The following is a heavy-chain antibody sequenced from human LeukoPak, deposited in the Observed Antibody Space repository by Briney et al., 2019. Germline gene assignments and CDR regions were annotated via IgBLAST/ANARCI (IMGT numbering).Heavy chain of an antibody. Sequence: GGSLRLSCAASGFAFNFYAMTCVRQAPGKRLQWVSTINASGGNTYYAESVRDRSTISRDNSKDTLYLQLNSLTAGDTAIYYCGKPISGGLAVSADWFDPWGQGTLVAVSS. CDR1: GFAFNFYA. CDR3: GKPISGGLAVSADWFDP. V-gene: IGHV3-23*01. D-gene: IGHD6-19*01. CDR2: INASGGNT. J-gene: IGHJ5*02.